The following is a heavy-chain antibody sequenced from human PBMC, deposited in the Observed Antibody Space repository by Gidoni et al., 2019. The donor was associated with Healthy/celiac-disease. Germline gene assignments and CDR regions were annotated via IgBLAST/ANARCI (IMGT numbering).Heavy chain of an antibody. J-gene: IGHJ3*02. V-gene: IGHV1-46*01. CDR2: INPSGGST. CDR1: GYTFTSYY. D-gene: IGHD2-2*01. Sequence: QVQLVQSGAEVKKPGASVKVSCKASGYTFTSYYIHWVRQAPGQGREWMGIINPSGGSTSYAQKFQGRVTMTRDTSTSTVYMELSSLRSEDTAVYYCARAGGYCSSTSCSRGAFDIWGQGTMVTVSS. CDR3: ARAGGYCSSTSCSRGAFDI.